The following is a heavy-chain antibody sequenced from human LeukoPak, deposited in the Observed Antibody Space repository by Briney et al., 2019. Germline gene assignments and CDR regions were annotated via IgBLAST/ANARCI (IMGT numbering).Heavy chain of an antibody. Sequence: SETPSLTCAVYGGSFSGYYWSWIRQPPGKGLEWIGEINHSGSTNYNPSLKSRVTISVDTSKNQFSLKLSSVTAADTAVYYCASFTAGNWFDPWGQGTLVTVSS. CDR1: GGSFSGYY. D-gene: IGHD5-18*01. CDR2: INHSGST. V-gene: IGHV4-34*01. CDR3: ASFTAGNWFDP. J-gene: IGHJ5*02.